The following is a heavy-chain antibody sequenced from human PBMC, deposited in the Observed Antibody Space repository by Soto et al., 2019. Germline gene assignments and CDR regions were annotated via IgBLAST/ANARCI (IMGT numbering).Heavy chain of an antibody. Sequence: GGSLRLSCAASGFTFSDYYMSWIRQAPGKGLEWVSYISSSSYTNYADSVKGRFTISRDNAKNSLYLQMNSLRAEDTAVYYCARVVGDPGAFDIWGQGTMVTVSS. CDR2: ISSSSYT. D-gene: IGHD3-10*01. CDR1: GFTFSDYY. J-gene: IGHJ3*02. V-gene: IGHV3-11*06. CDR3: ARVVGDPGAFDI.